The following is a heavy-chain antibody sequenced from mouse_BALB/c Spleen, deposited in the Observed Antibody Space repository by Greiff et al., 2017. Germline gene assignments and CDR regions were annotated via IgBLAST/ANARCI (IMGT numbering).Heavy chain of an antibody. D-gene: IGHD2-14*01. CDR1: GFTFSSYA. CDR2: ISSGGST. Sequence: EVMLVESGGGLVKPGGSLKLSCAASGFTFSSYAMSWVRQTPEKRLEWVASISSGGSTYYPDSVKGRFTISRDNARNILYLQMSSLRSEDTAMYYCARAAYYRYDGYAMDYWGQGTSVTVSS. V-gene: IGHV5-6-5*01. J-gene: IGHJ4*01. CDR3: ARAAYYRYDGYAMDY.